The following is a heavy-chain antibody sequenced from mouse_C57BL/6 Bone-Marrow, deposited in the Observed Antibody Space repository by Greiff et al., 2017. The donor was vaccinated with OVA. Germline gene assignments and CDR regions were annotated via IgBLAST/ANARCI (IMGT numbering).Heavy chain of an antibody. J-gene: IGHJ2*01. Sequence: VKLPESGPALVKPGASVKLSCKASGYTFTSYDINWVKPRPGQGLEWIGWIYPRDGSTKYNEKFKGKATLTVDTSSSTAYMGLHSLTSEDSAVYFCARGRVSDYFDYWGQGTTLTVSS. V-gene: IGHV1-85*01. CDR3: ARGRVSDYFDY. CDR1: GYTFTSYD. CDR2: IYPRDGST.